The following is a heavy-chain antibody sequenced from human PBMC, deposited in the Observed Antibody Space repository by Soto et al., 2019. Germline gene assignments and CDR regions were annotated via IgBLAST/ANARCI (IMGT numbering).Heavy chain of an antibody. Sequence: EVQLVESGGGLVQPGGSLRLSCAASGFTVSSNYMSWVRQAPGKGLEWVSLIYSGGRTYYADSVKGRFTISRDNSKNTLYLQMNSLRAEDTAVDFCARDPTRADFDYWGQGTLVTGSS. CDR1: GFTVSSNY. V-gene: IGHV3-66*01. CDR3: ARDPTRADFDY. J-gene: IGHJ4*02. CDR2: IYSGGRT.